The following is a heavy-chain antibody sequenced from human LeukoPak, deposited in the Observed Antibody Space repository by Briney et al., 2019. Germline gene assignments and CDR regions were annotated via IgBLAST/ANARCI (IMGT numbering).Heavy chain of an antibody. CDR2: ISAYTGNK. CDR1: GYTFTSYG. J-gene: IGHJ1*01. Sequence: ASVKVSCKASGYTFTSYGISWVRQAPGHGLEWMGWISAYTGNKNYAQKLQGRVTMTTDTNTSTAYMELRSLRAEDTAVYYCARGHLGEYYYDSSGYQHWGQGTLVTVSS. V-gene: IGHV1-18*01. CDR3: ARGHLGEYYYDSSGYQH. D-gene: IGHD3-22*01.